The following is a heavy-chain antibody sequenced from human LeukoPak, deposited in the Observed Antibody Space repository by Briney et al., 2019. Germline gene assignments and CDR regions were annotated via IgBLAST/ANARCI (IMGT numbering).Heavy chain of an antibody. V-gene: IGHV1-18*01. D-gene: IGHD2-15*01. J-gene: IGHJ6*03. CDR2: ISAYNGNT. CDR3: ARVQIVVVVAATPHYYYYMDV. CDR1: GYTFTSYG. Sequence: ASVKVSCKASGYTFTSYGISWVRQAPGQGLEWMGWISAYNGNTNYAQKLQGRVTMTTDTSTSTAYMELRSLRSDDTAVYYCARVQIVVVVAATPHYYYYMDVWGKGTTVTVSS.